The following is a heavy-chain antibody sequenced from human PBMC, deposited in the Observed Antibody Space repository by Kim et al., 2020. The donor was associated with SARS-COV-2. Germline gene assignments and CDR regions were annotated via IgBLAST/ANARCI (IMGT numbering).Heavy chain of an antibody. CDR3: ARSRVRGGLYYFDY. Sequence: NPSLKSRVTSSVDTSKNQCSLKLSSVTAADTAVYCCARSRVRGGLYYFDYWGQGTLVTVSS. V-gene: IGHV4-39*07. D-gene: IGHD3-10*01. J-gene: IGHJ4*02.